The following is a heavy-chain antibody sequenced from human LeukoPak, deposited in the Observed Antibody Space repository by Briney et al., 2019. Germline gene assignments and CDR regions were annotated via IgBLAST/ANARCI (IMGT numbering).Heavy chain of an antibody. Sequence: GGSLRLSCAASGFTFSSYAMSWVRQAPGKGLEWVSAISGSGGSTYYADSVEGRFTISRDNSKNTLYLQMNSLRAEDTAVYYCAKGSYSDSSGYATPPVYFDYWGQGTLVTVSS. CDR3: AKGSYSDSSGYATPPVYFDY. D-gene: IGHD3-22*01. CDR1: GFTFSSYA. J-gene: IGHJ4*02. V-gene: IGHV3-23*01. CDR2: ISGSGGST.